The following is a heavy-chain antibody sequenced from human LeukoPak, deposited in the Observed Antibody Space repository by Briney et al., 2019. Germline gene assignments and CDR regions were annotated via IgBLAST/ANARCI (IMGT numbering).Heavy chain of an antibody. Sequence: GGSLRLSCAASGFTFSSYWMNWVRQAPGKGLEWVANIKQDGNEKHYEDSVKGRFSISRDNAKNSLYLQMDSLRAEDTAVYYCAKEGAYPIITYDSWGQGALVTVS. CDR1: GFTFSSYW. J-gene: IGHJ5*01. CDR3: AKEGAYPIITYDS. CDR2: IKQDGNEK. D-gene: IGHD3-10*01. V-gene: IGHV3-7*01.